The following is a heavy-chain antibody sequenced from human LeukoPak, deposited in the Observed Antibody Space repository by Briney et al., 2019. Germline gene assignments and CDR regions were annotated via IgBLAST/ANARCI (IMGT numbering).Heavy chain of an antibody. CDR2: ISWNNGSI. Sequence: GGSLRLSCAASGFTFDDYAMRWVRQAPGKGLEWVSGISWNNGSIGYADSVKGRFTISRDNAKNSLYLQMNSLRAEDMALYYCAKDSGIAAAGLDYWGQGTLVTVSS. J-gene: IGHJ4*02. CDR3: AKDSGIAAAGLDY. CDR1: GFTFDDYA. D-gene: IGHD6-13*01. V-gene: IGHV3-9*03.